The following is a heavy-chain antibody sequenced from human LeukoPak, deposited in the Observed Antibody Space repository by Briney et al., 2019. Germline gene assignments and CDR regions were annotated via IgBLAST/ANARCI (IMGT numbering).Heavy chain of an antibody. CDR1: GGSFSGYY. D-gene: IGHD4-17*01. Sequence: PSETLSLTCAVYGGSFSGYYWSWIRQPPGKGLEWIGEINHSGSTNYSPSLMSRVTILVDTSKNQFSLKLSSVTAADTAVYYCARGHSPVTTKVSYFQHWGQGTLVTVSS. J-gene: IGHJ1*01. CDR3: ARGHSPVTTKVSYFQH. CDR2: INHSGST. V-gene: IGHV4-34*01.